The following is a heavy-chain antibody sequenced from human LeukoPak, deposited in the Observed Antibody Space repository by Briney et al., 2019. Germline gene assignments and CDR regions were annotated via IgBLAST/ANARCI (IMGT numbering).Heavy chain of an antibody. D-gene: IGHD6-19*01. Sequence: SETLSLTCTVSGGSISSYYWSWIRQPPGKGLEWIGYIYYSGSTNYNPSLKSRVTISVDTSKNQFSLKLSSVTAADTAVYYCARDLPSYSSGSAFDIWGQGTMVTVSS. CDR1: GGSISSYY. CDR3: ARDLPSYSSGSAFDI. CDR2: IYYSGST. V-gene: IGHV4-59*01. J-gene: IGHJ3*02.